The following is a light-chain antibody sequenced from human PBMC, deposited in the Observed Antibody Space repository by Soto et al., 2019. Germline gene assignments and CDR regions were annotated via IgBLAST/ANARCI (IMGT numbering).Light chain of an antibody. Sequence: DIQMTQSPSTLSASVGDRVTITCRASRSISNWLAWYQQRPGIAPKLLIFDASILQSGVPSRFSGSGSGTEYTLTITSLQPEDFATYYCQQLNSFPITFGQGTRLEIK. CDR1: RSISNW. CDR2: DAS. CDR3: QQLNSFPIT. J-gene: IGKJ5*01. V-gene: IGKV1-5*01.